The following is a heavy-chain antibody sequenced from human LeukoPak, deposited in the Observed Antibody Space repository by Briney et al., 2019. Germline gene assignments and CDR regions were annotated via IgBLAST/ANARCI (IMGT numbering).Heavy chain of an antibody. J-gene: IGHJ6*02. V-gene: IGHV3-23*01. D-gene: IGHD2-2*01. Sequence: GGSLRLSCAASGFTFSSYAMSWVRQAPGKGLEWVSAISGSGGSTYYADSVKGRFTISRDNSKNTLYLQMNSLRAEDTAVYYCARDHCTSNSCYEDFYYGMDVWGQGTTVTVSS. CDR3: ARDHCTSNSCYEDFYYGMDV. CDR1: GFTFSSYA. CDR2: ISGSGGST.